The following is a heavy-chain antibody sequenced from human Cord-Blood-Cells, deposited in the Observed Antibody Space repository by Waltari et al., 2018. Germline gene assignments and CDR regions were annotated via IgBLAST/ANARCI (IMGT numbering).Heavy chain of an antibody. V-gene: IGHV3-30-3*01. D-gene: IGHD3-3*01. CDR3: ARSDYDFWSGYYDY. CDR1: GFTFSSYA. Sequence: QVQLVESGGGVVQPGRSLRLSCAASGFTFSSYAMHWVRQAPGKGLEWVAVISYDGSNKYYADSVKGRFTISRDNSKNTLYLQMNSLRAEDTAVYYCARSDYDFWSGYYDYWGQGTLVTVSS. CDR2: ISYDGSNK. J-gene: IGHJ4*02.